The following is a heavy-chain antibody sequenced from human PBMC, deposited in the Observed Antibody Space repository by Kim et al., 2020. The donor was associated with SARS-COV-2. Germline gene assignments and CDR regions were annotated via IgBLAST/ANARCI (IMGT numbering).Heavy chain of an antibody. D-gene: IGHD1-7*01. CDR2: INPSGGST. J-gene: IGHJ4*02. V-gene: IGHV1-46*01. CDR3: ARGATGTTGRVGYYFDY. CDR1: GYTFTSYY. Sequence: ASVKVSCKASGYTFTSYYMHWVRQAPGQGLEWMGIINPSGGSTSYAQKFQGRVTMARDTSTSTVYMELSSLRSEDTAVYYCARGATGTTGRVGYYFDYWGQGTLVTVSS.